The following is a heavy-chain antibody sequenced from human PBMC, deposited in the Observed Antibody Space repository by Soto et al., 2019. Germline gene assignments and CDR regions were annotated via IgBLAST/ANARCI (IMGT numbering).Heavy chain of an antibody. CDR1: GFTFSSYA. CDR3: ADYSSSSTAFDY. V-gene: IGHV3-30-3*01. CDR2: ISYDGSNK. D-gene: IGHD6-6*01. Sequence: GGSLRLSCAASGFTFSSYAMHWVRQAPGKGLEWVAVISYDGSNKYYADSVKGRFTISRDNSKNTLYLQMNSLRAEDTAVYYCADYSSSSTAFDYWGQGTLVTVSS. J-gene: IGHJ4*02.